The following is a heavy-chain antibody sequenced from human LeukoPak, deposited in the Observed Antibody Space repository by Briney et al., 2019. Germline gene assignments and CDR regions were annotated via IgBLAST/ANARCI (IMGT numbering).Heavy chain of an antibody. D-gene: IGHD3-9*01. CDR3: ARVLRYFDPRPLLDYYGMDV. CDR1: SYTFTSYG. Sequence: EASVKVSCKASSYTFTSYGISWVRQAPGQGLEWMGWISAYNGNTNYAQKLQGRVTMTTDTSTSTAYMELRSLRSDDTAVYYCARVLRYFDPRPLLDYYGMDVWGQGTTVTVSS. J-gene: IGHJ6*02. CDR2: ISAYNGNT. V-gene: IGHV1-18*01.